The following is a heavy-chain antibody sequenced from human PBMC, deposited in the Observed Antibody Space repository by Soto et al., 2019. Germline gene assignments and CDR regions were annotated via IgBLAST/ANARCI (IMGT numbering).Heavy chain of an antibody. Sequence: QVQLVQSGAEVKKPGASVKVSCKASGYTFTSYDINWVRQATGQGLEWMGWMNPNSGNTGYAQKFQGRVTMTRNTSIITASRWLTSLRSEDTAVYYCAREITDSGMDVWGQGPTVTVSS. CDR3: AREITDSGMDV. CDR2: MNPNSGNT. D-gene: IGHD1-20*01. CDR1: GYTFTSYD. J-gene: IGHJ6*02. V-gene: IGHV1-8*01.